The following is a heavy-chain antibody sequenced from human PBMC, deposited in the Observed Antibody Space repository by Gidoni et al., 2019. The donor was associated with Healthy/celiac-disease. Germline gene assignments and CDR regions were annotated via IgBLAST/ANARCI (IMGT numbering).Heavy chain of an antibody. CDR2: INHSGST. CDR3: ARVGYYYDSSGYYYY. V-gene: IGHV4-34*01. CDR1: GGSFSGYY. D-gene: IGHD3-22*01. J-gene: IGHJ4*02. Sequence: QVQLQQWGAGLLKPSETLSLTCAVYGGSFSGYYWSWIRQPPGKGLEWIGEINHSGSTNYNPSLKSRVTISVDTSKNQFSLKLSSVTAADTAVYCCARVGYYYDSSGYYYYWGQGTLVTVSS.